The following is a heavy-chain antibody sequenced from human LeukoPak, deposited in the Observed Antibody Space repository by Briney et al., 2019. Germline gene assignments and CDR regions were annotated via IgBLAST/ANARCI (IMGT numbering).Heavy chain of an antibody. D-gene: IGHD3-22*01. Sequence: SVKVSCKASGGTFSSYAISWVRQAPGQGLEWMGRIIPIFGTANYAQKFQGRVTITADESTSTAYMELSSLRSEDTAVYYCASTLDYYDSSGYYYPHFDYWGQGTLVTVSS. J-gene: IGHJ4*02. V-gene: IGHV1-69*13. CDR1: GGTFSSYA. CDR2: IIPIFGTA. CDR3: ASTLDYYDSSGYYYPHFDY.